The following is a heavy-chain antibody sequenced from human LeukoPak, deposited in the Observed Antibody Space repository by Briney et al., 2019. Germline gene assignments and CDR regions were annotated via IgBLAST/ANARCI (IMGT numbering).Heavy chain of an antibody. V-gene: IGHV3-23*01. Sequence: GGSLRLSCAASGFTFSSYAMSWVRQAPGKGLEWVSAISGSGGSTYYADSVKGRFTISKDNAKNSLYLQTNSLRAEDTALYHCARNNGMDVWGQGTTVIVSS. J-gene: IGHJ6*02. CDR1: GFTFSSYA. CDR2: ISGSGGST. CDR3: ARNNGMDV.